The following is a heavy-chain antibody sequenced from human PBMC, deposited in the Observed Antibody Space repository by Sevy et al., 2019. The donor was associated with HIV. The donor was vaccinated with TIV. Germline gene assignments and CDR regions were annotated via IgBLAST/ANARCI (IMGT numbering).Heavy chain of an antibody. CDR2: ISYDGSNK. J-gene: IGHJ6*02. Sequence: GGSLRLSCAASGFTFSSYAMHWVRQAPGKGLEWVAVISYDGSNKYYADSVKGRFTISRDNSKNTLYLQMNSLRAEVTAVYYCAKGATEGYCSGGSCYRTKTITSDYGMDVWGQGTTVTVSS. V-gene: IGHV3-30-3*01. CDR3: AKGATEGYCSGGSCYRTKTITSDYGMDV. D-gene: IGHD2-15*01. CDR1: GFTFSSYA.